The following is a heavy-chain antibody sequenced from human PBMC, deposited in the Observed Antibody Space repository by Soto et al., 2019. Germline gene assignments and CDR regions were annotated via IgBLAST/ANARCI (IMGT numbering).Heavy chain of an antibody. CDR3: ARESGGYSITEGFDY. J-gene: IGHJ4*02. V-gene: IGHV1-18*04. CDR2: ISAYNGNT. Sequence: ASVKVSCKASGYTFTSYGISWVRQAPGQGLEWMGWISAYNGNTNYAQKLQGRVTMTTDTSTSTAYMELRSLRSDDTAVYYCARESGGYSITEGFDYWGQGTLVTVSS. CDR1: GYTFTSYG. D-gene: IGHD1-26*01.